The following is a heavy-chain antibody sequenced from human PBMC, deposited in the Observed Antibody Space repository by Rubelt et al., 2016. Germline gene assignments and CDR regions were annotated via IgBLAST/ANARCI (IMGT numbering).Heavy chain of an antibody. CDR3: AKADDYQEYYFDY. D-gene: IGHD4-11*01. V-gene: IGHV3-64*02. Sequence: GKGLEYVSAISSNGGSTYYADSVKGRFTISRDNSKNTLYLQMGSLRAEDMAVYYCAKADDYQEYYFDYWGQGTLVTVSS. CDR2: ISSNGGST. J-gene: IGHJ4*02.